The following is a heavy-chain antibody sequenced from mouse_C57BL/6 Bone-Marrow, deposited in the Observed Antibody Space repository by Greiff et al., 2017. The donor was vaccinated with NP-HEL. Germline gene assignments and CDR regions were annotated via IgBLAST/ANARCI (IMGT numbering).Heavy chain of an antibody. J-gene: IGHJ4*01. CDR1: GFTFSSYG. D-gene: IGHD1-1*01. V-gene: IGHV5-6*02. CDR3: ARHGIYYYGSSPYYYAMDY. CDR2: ISSGGSYT. Sequence: EVKLVESGGDLVKPGGSLKLSCAASGFTFSSYGMSWVRPTPDKRLEWVATISSGGSYTYYPDSVKGRFTISRDNAKNTLYLQMSSLKSEDTAMYYCARHGIYYYGSSPYYYAMDYWGQGTSVTVSS.